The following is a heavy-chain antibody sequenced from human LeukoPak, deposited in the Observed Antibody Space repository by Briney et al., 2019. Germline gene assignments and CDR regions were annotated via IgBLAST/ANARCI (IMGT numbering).Heavy chain of an antibody. Sequence: ASVKVSCKVSGYTLTELSMHWVRQAPEKGLEWMGSFDPDYNETFYAQKFQGRVIMTEDTSTDTAYMELSSLRSDDTAVYYCARQYYYGSGSYYMASYYYYMDVWGKGTTVTISS. J-gene: IGHJ6*03. CDR3: ARQYYYGSGSYYMASYYYYMDV. CDR1: GYTLTELS. D-gene: IGHD3-10*01. CDR2: FDPDYNET. V-gene: IGHV1-24*01.